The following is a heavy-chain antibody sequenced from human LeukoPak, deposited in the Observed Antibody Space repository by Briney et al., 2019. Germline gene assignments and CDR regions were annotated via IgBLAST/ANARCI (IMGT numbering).Heavy chain of an antibody. Sequence: SETLSLTCTVSGGSINTYYWSWIRQPPGKGLEWIACLYYTGNSNYNPSLKSRVTMSVDTSRNRLSLKLSSVTAADTAVYFCARQIRPGTFDVWGQGTVVTVSS. CDR3: ARQIRPGTFDV. J-gene: IGHJ3*01. D-gene: IGHD6-13*01. CDR2: LYYTGNS. CDR1: GGSINTYY. V-gene: IGHV4-59*01.